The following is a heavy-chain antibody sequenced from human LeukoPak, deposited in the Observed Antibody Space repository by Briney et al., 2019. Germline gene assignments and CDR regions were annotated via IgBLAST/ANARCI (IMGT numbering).Heavy chain of an antibody. Sequence: SETLSLTCTVSGGSISSYYWSWIRQPPGKGLEWIGYIYYSGSTNYNPSLKSRVTMSVDTSKNQFSLKLSSVTAADTAVYYCAREGDYYDSSGYYGSVAFDIWGQGTMVTVSS. CDR3: AREGDYYDSSGYYGSVAFDI. D-gene: IGHD3-22*01. CDR2: IYYSGST. J-gene: IGHJ3*02. V-gene: IGHV4-59*12. CDR1: GGSISSYY.